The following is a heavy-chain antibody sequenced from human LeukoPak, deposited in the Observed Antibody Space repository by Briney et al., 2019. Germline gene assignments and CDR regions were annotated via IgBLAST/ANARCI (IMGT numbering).Heavy chain of an antibody. CDR2: ISYDGSNK. CDR3: ARVDRIAAAGTPGANAFDI. CDR1: RFTFSSYA. Sequence: GGSLRLSCAASRFTFSSYAMHWVRQAPGKGLEWVAVISYDGSNKYYADSVKGRFTISRDNSKNTLYLQMNSLRAEDTAVYYCARVDRIAAAGTPGANAFDIWGQGTMVTVSS. J-gene: IGHJ3*02. D-gene: IGHD6-13*01. V-gene: IGHV3-30-3*01.